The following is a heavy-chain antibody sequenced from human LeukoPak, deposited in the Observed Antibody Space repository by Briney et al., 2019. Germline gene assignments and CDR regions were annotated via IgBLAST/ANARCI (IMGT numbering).Heavy chain of an antibody. CDR1: GYTFTRYA. Sequence: GASVKVSCKASGYTFTRYAMNWVRQAPGQGLEWMGWINTNTGNPTYARGFAGRFVFSLDTSVSTAYLQINSLKAEDTAVYYCASPSTMIRGVSAFDIWGQGTMVTVSS. J-gene: IGHJ3*02. CDR3: ASPSTMIRGVSAFDI. CDR2: INTNTGNP. D-gene: IGHD3-10*01. V-gene: IGHV7-4-1*02.